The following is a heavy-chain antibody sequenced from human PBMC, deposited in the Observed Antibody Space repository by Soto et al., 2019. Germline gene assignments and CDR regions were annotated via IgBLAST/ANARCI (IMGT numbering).Heavy chain of an antibody. CDR1: GFTFSNFA. J-gene: IGHJ6*02. CDR3: ARDYSYQRAMDV. CDR2: ISYDGSHK. D-gene: IGHD2-15*01. Sequence: LRLSCAASGFTFSNFAMYWVGQAPGKGLEWVTVISYDGSHKYYADSVKGRFTISRDNSKNTLYLQMNNLRAEDSAVYFCARDYSYQRAMDVWGQGTTVTVSS. V-gene: IGHV3-30-3*01.